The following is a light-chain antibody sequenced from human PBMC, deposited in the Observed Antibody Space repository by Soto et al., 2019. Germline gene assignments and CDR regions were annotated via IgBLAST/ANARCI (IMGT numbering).Light chain of an antibody. CDR1: SSDVGGFNY. V-gene: IGLV2-11*01. J-gene: IGLJ1*01. Sequence: QSALTQPRSVSGSPGQSVTISCTGTSSDVGGFNYVSWYQQRPDKAPKLMIYDVINRPSGVPDRFSGSKSGNTASLTISGLLPEDEADYYCCSYAGSYRSVFGTGTKLTVL. CDR3: CSYAGSYRSV. CDR2: DVI.